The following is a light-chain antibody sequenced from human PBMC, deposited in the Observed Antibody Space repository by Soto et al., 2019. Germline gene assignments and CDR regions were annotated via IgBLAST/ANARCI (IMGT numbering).Light chain of an antibody. V-gene: IGLV2-14*01. CDR2: AVT. CDR1: SSDVGGYNF. J-gene: IGLJ1*01. CDR3: SSYTSSSTL. Sequence: ALTQPRSVSGSPGQSVTISCTGTSSDVGGYNFVSWYQHHPGKAPKLMIYAVTDRPSGVSSRFSGSKSGNTASLTISGLQAEDEADYYCSSYTSSSTLFGTGTKVTVL.